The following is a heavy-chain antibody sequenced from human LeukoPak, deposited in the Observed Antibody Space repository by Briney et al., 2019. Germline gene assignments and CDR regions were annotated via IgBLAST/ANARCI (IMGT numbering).Heavy chain of an antibody. V-gene: IGHV4-39*07. J-gene: IGHJ5*02. CDR1: GGSISSNSYY. Sequence: SETLSLTCTVSGGSISSNSYYWGWIRQSPGKGLEWIGTIYYSGSTYYNPSLKSRVTVSVDTSKNQFSLKLSSVTAADTAVYYCARDSSGYSSNYDNWFDPWGQGTLVTVSS. D-gene: IGHD6-13*01. CDR3: ARDSSGYSSNYDNWFDP. CDR2: IYYSGST.